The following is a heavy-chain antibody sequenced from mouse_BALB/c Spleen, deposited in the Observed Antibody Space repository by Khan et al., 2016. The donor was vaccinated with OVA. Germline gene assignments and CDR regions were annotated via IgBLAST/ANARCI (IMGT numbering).Heavy chain of an antibody. CDR1: GYTFTNYV. CDR2: INPYNAGT. J-gene: IGHJ3*01. V-gene: IGHV1S136*01. D-gene: IGHD3-3*01. Sequence: VQLQQSGPELVAPGASVKMSCKASGYTFTNYVMHWVKQKPGQGLEWMGYINPYNAGTRYTEKFKGKVTLTSDISSTTAYMELSSLTSEDSAVYYGAREACGRDFACAYWGQGTLVTVSA. CDR3: AREACGRDFACAY.